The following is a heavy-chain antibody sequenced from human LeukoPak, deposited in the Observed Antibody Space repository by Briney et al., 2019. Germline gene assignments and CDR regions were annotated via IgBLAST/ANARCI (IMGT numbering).Heavy chain of an antibody. CDR2: TSSSDAGT. Sequence: PGGSLRLSCAASGFSLSSHAMSWVRQAPGKGLEWVSATSSSDAGTYYADSVRGRFTISRDNSKNTLYLQMNSLRAEDTAVYYCAKGGSYSSGWYWGEDYYYYYMDVWGKGTTVTISS. CDR3: AKGGSYSSGWYWGEDYYYYYMDV. J-gene: IGHJ6*03. V-gene: IGHV3-23*01. CDR1: GFSLSSHA. D-gene: IGHD6-19*01.